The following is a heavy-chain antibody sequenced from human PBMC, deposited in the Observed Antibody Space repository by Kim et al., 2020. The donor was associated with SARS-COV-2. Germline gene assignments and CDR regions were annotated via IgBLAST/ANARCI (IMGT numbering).Heavy chain of an antibody. V-gene: IGHV6-1*01. CDR3: ARDHAGLDY. Sequence: SQTLSLTCAISGDRVSDNSAAWNWIRQSPSRGLEWLGRTYYRSKWFYDYALSVKSRITITPDTSENHFSLQLSSLTPEDTAVYFCARDHAGLDYWGQGAPVTVSS. J-gene: IGHJ4*02. D-gene: IGHD6-13*01. CDR2: TYYRSKWFY. CDR1: GDRVSDNSAA.